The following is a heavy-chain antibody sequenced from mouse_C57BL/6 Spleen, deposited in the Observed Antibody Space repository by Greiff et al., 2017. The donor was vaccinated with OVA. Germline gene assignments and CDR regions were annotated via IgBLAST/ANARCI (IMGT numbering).Heavy chain of an antibody. CDR1: GYTFTSYD. J-gene: IGHJ3*01. CDR3: SREIYYYGSPAWVAY. D-gene: IGHD1-1*01. Sequence: QVQLKESGPELVKPGASVKLSCKASGYTFTSYDINWVKQRPGQGLEWIGWIYPRDGSTKYNEKFKGKATLTVDTSSSTAYMELHSLTSEDSAVYFCSREIYYYGSPAWVAYWGQGTLVTVSS. V-gene: IGHV1-85*01. CDR2: IYPRDGST.